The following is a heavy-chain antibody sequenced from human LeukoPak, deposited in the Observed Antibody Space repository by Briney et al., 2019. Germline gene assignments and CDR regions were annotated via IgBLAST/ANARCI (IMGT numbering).Heavy chain of an antibody. CDR1: GFTFSSYA. V-gene: IGHV3-23*01. Sequence: GRSLRLSCAASGFTFSSYAMSWVRQAPGKGLEWVSGISGSGGRTYYADSVKGRFTISRDNSKNTLYLQMNSLRAEDTAVYYCAKDGATEWFEKSDPHDYWGQGTLVTVSS. CDR2: ISGSGGRT. D-gene: IGHD3-10*01. CDR3: AKDGATEWFEKSDPHDY. J-gene: IGHJ4*02.